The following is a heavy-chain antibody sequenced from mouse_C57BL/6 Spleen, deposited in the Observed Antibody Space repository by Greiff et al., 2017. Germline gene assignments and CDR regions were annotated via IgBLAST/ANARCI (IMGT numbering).Heavy chain of an antibody. V-gene: IGHV14-3*01. CDR2: IGPANGNT. CDR3: AREGDSNYYAMDY. D-gene: IGHD2-5*01. J-gene: IGHJ4*01. CDR1: GFNIKNTS. Sequence: VQLQQSVAELVRPGASVKLSCPASGFNIKNTSMHWVTQRPEQGLEWIGRIGPANGNTKYAPKFQGKATITADTSSNTSYLQLSSLTSEDTAIYYWAREGDSNYYAMDYWGQGTSVTVSS.